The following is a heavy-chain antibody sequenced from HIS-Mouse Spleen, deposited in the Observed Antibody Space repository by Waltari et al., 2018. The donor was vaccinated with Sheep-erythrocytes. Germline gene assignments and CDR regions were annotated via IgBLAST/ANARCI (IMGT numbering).Heavy chain of an antibody. CDR1: GFTLTSHS. D-gene: IGHD1-1*01. J-gene: IGHJ3*02. CDR3: ARDTGTDAFDI. Sequence: EVQLVESGGGLVKPGGPLRLSCAASGFTLTSHSMNWVRQAPGKGLGWVSSISSSSSYIYYADSVKGRFTISRDNAKNSLYLQMNSLRAEDTAVYYYARDTGTDAFDIWGQGTMVTVSS. CDR2: ISSSSSYI. V-gene: IGHV3-21*01.